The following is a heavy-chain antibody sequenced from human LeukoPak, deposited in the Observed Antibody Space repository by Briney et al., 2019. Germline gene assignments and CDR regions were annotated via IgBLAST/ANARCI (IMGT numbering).Heavy chain of an antibody. Sequence: GGSLRLSCAASGFTFSSYSMNWVRQAPGKGLEWVSYISSSSSTTYYADSVKGRFTISRDNSKNTLYLQMNSLRAEDTAVYYCARNLRIAVAGTISAFDIWGQGTMVTVSS. J-gene: IGHJ3*02. CDR3: ARNLRIAVAGTISAFDI. D-gene: IGHD6-19*01. V-gene: IGHV3-48*01. CDR2: ISSSSSTT. CDR1: GFTFSSYS.